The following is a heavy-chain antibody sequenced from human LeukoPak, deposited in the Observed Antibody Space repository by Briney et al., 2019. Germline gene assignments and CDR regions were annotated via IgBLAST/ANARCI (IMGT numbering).Heavy chain of an antibody. V-gene: IGHV4-39*01. Sequence: MPSETLSLTCTVSGGSISSSSYYWGWIRQPPGKGLEWIGSIYYSGSTYYNPSLKSRVTISVDTSKNQFSLKPSSVTAADTAVYYCARHNFGYDILTGYPRGVFDYWGQGTLVTVSS. CDR1: GGSISSSSYY. J-gene: IGHJ4*02. CDR3: ARHNFGYDILTGYPRGVFDY. CDR2: IYYSGST. D-gene: IGHD3-9*01.